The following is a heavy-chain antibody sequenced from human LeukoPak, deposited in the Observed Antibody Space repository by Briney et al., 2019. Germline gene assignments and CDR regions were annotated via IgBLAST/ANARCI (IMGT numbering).Heavy chain of an antibody. J-gene: IGHJ4*02. CDR3: ARRSIAAQHYYFDY. D-gene: IGHD6-13*01. Sequence: PSETLSLTCTVSGGSISSSSYYWGWIRQPPGKGLEWIGSIYYSGSTYYNPSLESRVTISVDTSKNQFSLKLSSVTAADTAVYYCARRSIAAQHYYFDYWGQGTLVTVSS. CDR2: IYYSGST. CDR1: GGSISSSSYY. V-gene: IGHV4-39*01.